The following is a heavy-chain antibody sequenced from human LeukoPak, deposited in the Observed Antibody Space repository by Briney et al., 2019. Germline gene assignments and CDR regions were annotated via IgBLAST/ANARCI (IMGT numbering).Heavy chain of an antibody. V-gene: IGHV3-48*03. D-gene: IGHD3-16*01. CDR1: GFTFSRYE. CDR3: ARDRAMGALDY. CDR2: ISSSGSTI. J-gene: IGHJ4*02. Sequence: GGSLRLSCAASGFTFSRYEMNWVRQAPGKGLEWVSYISSSGSTIYSADSVKGRVTISRDNAKNSLYLQMYSVRAENTAVYFCARDRAMGALDYWGQGTLVTVSS.